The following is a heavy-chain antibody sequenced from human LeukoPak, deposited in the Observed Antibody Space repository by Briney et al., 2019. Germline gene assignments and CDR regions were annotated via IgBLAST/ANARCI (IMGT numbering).Heavy chain of an antibody. CDR3: TKVARNSSWPYFDS. D-gene: IGHD3-22*01. J-gene: IGHJ4*02. V-gene: IGHV3-43*01. Sequence: PGGSLRLSCAASRFTLDDYSIHWVRQPPGKGLEWISLISWDGGATYYADSVKGRFTVSRDKSKNSLFLQMNSVITEDTAFYYCTKVARNSSWPYFDSWGQGTLVTVSS. CDR2: ISWDGGAT. CDR1: RFTLDDYS.